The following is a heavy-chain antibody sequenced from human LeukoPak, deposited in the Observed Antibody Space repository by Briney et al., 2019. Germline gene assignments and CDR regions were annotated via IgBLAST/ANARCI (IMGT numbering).Heavy chain of an antibody. CDR1: GGSISSSSYY. V-gene: IGHV4-39*07. J-gene: IGHJ6*03. CDR3: ARDVAGSSSQDYYMDV. D-gene: IGHD6-6*01. CDR2: IYYSGST. Sequence: PSETLSLTCTVSGGSISSSSYYWGWIRQPPGKGLEWIGSIYYSGSTYYNPSLKSRVTISVDTSKNQFSLKLSSVTAAGTAVYYCARDVAGSSSQDYYMDVWGKGTTVTVSS.